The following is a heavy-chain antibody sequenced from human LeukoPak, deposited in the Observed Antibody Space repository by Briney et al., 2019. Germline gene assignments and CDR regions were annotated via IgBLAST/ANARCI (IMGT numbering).Heavy chain of an antibody. V-gene: IGHV3-23*01. D-gene: IGHD3-16*01. CDR1: GLTFATYP. CDR2: ISGRADST. Sequence: GGSLRLACSASGLTFATYPMSWVRQPPGKGQERVARISGRADSTCYAESVKGRFTISRDDSKSTAYLQMNSLKAEDTAVYSCSVPQFGGNWFDPWGPGTLVTASS. CDR3: SVPQFGGNWFDP. J-gene: IGHJ5*02.